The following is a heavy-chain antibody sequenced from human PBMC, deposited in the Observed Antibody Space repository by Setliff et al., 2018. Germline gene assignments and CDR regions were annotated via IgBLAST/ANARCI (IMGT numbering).Heavy chain of an antibody. D-gene: IGHD3-3*01. Sequence: GASVKVSCKVSGYTFTDYYMHWVQQATGKGLEWMGLVDPEDGETIYAEKFQGRVTITADTSTDTAYMELSSLRSEDTAVYYCATGGSGSYYGYWGQGTLGTVSS. V-gene: IGHV1-69-2*01. CDR3: ATGGSGSYYGY. CDR2: VDPEDGET. J-gene: IGHJ4*02. CDR1: GYTFTDYY.